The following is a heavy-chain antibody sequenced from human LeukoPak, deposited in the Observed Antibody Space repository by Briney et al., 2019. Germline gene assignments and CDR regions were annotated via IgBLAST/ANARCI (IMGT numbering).Heavy chain of an antibody. V-gene: IGHV3-66*01. D-gene: IGHD2-21*02. CDR2: IYSGGST. CDR1: GFTFSSYA. J-gene: IGHJ6*02. Sequence: GGSLRLSCAASGFTFSSYAMSWVRQAPGKGLEWVSVIYSGGSTYYADSVKGRFTISRDNSKNTLYLQMNSLRAEDTAVYYCAREVAYCGGDCYSDYYYYYGMDVWGQGTTVTVSS. CDR3: AREVAYCGGDCYSDYYYYYGMDV.